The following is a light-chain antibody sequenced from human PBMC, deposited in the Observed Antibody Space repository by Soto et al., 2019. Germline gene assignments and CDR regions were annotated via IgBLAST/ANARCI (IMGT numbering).Light chain of an antibody. CDR3: QHRSDWPLT. J-gene: IGKJ4*01. CDR2: DAS. CDR1: QSVSSY. V-gene: IGKV3-11*01. Sequence: EIVLTQSPATLSLSPGERATLSCRASQSVSSYLGWYQQKPGQAPRLLIYDASTRATGIPARFSGSGSGTDFTLTISSLESEDFAVYYCQHRSDWPLTFGGGTQVEIE.